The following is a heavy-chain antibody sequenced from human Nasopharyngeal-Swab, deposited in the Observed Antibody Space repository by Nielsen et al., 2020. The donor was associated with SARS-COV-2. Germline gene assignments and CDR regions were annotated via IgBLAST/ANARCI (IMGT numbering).Heavy chain of an antibody. V-gene: IGHV1-58*01. CDR2: IVVGSGNT. J-gene: IGHJ4*02. D-gene: IGHD3-22*01. CDR3: AASLPYDSSGYYS. Sequence: WGRHAPGQRLEWIGWIVVGSGNTNYAQKFQERVTITRDMSTSTAYMELSSLRSEDTAVYYCAASLPYDSSGYYSWGQGTLVTVSS.